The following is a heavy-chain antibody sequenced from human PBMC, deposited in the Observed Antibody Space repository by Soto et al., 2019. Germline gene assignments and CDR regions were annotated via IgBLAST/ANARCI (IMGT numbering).Heavy chain of an antibody. CDR2: ISYDGSNT. V-gene: IGHV3-30*03. Sequence: GGSLRLSCAASGFTFSSYGMHWVRQAPGKGLEWVAIISYDGSNTYYADSVKGRFTISRDNSKNTLYLQMNSLRAEDTAVYYCARTYYYDSSGYYPGYWGQGTLVTVSS. J-gene: IGHJ4*02. CDR3: ARTYYYDSSGYYPGY. D-gene: IGHD3-22*01. CDR1: GFTFSSYG.